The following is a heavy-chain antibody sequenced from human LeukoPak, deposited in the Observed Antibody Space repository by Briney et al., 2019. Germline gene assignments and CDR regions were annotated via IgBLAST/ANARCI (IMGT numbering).Heavy chain of an antibody. CDR3: ARETYGDYAE. J-gene: IGHJ4*02. CDR2: ISSSGSTI. CDR1: GFTFSTYA. D-gene: IGHD4-17*01. V-gene: IGHV3-48*03. Sequence: SGGSLRLSCAASGFTFSTYAMSWVRQAPGKGLEWVSYISSSGSTIYYADSVKGRFTISRDNAKNSLYLQMNSLRAEDTAVYYCARETYGDYAEWGQGTLVTVSS.